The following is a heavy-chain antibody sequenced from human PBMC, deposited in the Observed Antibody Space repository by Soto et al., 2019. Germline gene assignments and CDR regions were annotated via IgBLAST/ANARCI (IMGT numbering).Heavy chain of an antibody. CDR2: IWYDGSNK. CDR1: GFTFSSYG. Sequence: GGSLRLSCAASGFTFSSYGMHWVRQAPGKGLEWVAVIWYDGSNKYYADSVKGRFTISRDNSKNTLYLQMNSLRAEDTAVYYCARDAPEWLFNGFDSWGQGTLVTVSS. J-gene: IGHJ4*02. V-gene: IGHV3-33*01. D-gene: IGHD3-3*01. CDR3: ARDAPEWLFNGFDS.